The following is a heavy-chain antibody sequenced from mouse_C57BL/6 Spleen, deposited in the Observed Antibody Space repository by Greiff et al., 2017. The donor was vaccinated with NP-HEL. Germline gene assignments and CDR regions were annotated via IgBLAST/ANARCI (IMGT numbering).Heavy chain of an antibody. D-gene: IGHD1-1*01. CDR2: INPYNGGT. V-gene: IGHV1-19*01. J-gene: IGHJ2*01. Sequence: VQLQQSGPVLVKPGASVKMSCKASGYTFTDYYMNWVKQSHGKSLEWIGVINPYNGGTSYNQKFKGKATLTVDKSSSTAYMELNSLTSEDSAVYYCAKGYYYGSSYGYWGQGTTLTVSS. CDR3: AKGYYYGSSYGY. CDR1: GYTFTDYY.